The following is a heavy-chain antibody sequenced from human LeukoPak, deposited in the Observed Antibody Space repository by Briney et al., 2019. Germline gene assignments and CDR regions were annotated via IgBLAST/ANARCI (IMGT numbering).Heavy chain of an antibody. CDR2: ISSSGTYA. CDR1: GFTFSDYY. CDR3: ARGGYDILTGTSFFDP. Sequence: GGSLRLSCVASGFTFSDYYMSWIRQAPGKGLQYVSYISSSGTYANYANSVKGRFTNSRDNAKNALYLQMNSLRADDTAVYYCARGGYDILTGTSFFDPWGQGTLVTVSS. D-gene: IGHD3-9*01. J-gene: IGHJ5*02. V-gene: IGHV3-11*05.